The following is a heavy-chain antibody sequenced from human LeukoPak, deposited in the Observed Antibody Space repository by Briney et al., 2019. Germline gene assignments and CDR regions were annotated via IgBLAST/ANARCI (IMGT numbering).Heavy chain of an antibody. CDR3: ARGGTESSSWHSEFAGY. J-gene: IGHJ4*02. CDR2: IWYDGSNK. V-gene: IGHV3-33*01. CDR1: GFTFSSYG. Sequence: GGSLRLSCAASGFTFSSYGMHWVRQAPGKGLEWVAVIWYDGSNKYYADSVKGRFTISRDNSKNTLYLQMNSLRAEDTAVYYCARGGTESSSWHSEFAGYWGQGTLVTVSS. D-gene: IGHD6-13*01.